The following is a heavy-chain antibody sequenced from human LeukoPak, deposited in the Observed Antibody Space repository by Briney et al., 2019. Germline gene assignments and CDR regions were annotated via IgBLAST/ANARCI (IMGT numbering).Heavy chain of an antibody. CDR3: ARMSYYYDSSGPQEFDY. Sequence: SQTLSLTCTVSGGSIGSGDYYWSWIRQPPGKGLEWIGYIYYSGSTNYNPSLKSRVTISVDTSKNQFSLKLSSVTAADTAVYYCARMSYYYDSSGPQEFDYWGQGTLVTVSS. V-gene: IGHV4-61*08. CDR1: GGSIGSGDYY. CDR2: IYYSGST. D-gene: IGHD3-22*01. J-gene: IGHJ4*02.